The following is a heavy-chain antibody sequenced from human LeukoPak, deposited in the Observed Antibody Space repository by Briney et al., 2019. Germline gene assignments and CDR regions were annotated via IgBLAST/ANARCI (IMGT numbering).Heavy chain of an antibody. CDR2: ISVYNDNT. Sequence: RASVKVSCTASGYTFTTYGINWVRQAPGQGLEWMGWISVYNDNTYYTQKLQGRVTMTTDTSTSTAYMELGSLISDDTAVYYCARGVSSWYYGMDVWGQGTTVTVSS. D-gene: IGHD6-13*01. J-gene: IGHJ6*02. CDR1: GYTFTTYG. V-gene: IGHV1-18*01. CDR3: ARGVSSWYYGMDV.